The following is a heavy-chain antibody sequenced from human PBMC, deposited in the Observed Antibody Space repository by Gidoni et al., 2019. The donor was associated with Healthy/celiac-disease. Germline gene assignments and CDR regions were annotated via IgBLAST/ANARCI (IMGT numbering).Heavy chain of an antibody. D-gene: IGHD6-13*01. J-gene: IGHJ5*02. V-gene: IGHV3-23*01. CDR2: ISGSGGST. CDR1: GFTFSSYA. CDR3: AKGSSSWYDESWFDP. Sequence: EVQLLESGGGLVQPGGSLRLSCAASGFTFSSYAMSWVRQAPGKGLEWVSAISGSGGSTYYADSVRGRFTISRDNSKNTLYLQMNSLRAEDTAVYYCAKGSSSWYDESWFDPWGQGTLVTVSS.